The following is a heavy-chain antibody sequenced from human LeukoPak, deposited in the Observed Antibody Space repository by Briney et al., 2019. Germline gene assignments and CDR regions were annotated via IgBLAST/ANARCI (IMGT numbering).Heavy chain of an antibody. CDR1: GGSFSGYC. J-gene: IGHJ4*02. V-gene: IGHV4-34*01. CDR2: INHSGST. D-gene: IGHD4-17*01. Sequence: SETLSLTCAVYGGSFSGYCWSWIRQPPGKGLEWIGEINHSGSTNYNPSLKSRVTISVDTSKNQFSLKLSSVTAADTAVYYCARTGDYVYLTLDYWGQGTLVTVSS. CDR3: ARTGDYVYLTLDY.